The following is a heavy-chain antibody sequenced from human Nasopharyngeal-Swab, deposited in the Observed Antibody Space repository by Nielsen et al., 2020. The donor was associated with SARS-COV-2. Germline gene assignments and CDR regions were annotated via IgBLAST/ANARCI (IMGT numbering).Heavy chain of an antibody. CDR3: AKDYPYYYDSSGYYRFGAFDI. D-gene: IGHD3-22*01. V-gene: IGHV3-23*01. Sequence: GKSLKISGAASGFTFSSYTMTWVRQAPGKGLEWVAAISGSGGSTYYADSVKGRFTISRDNCTNTLYLQMKSLRAEDTAVYYCAKDYPYYYDSSGYYRFGAFDIWGQGTMVTVSS. J-gene: IGHJ3*02. CDR2: ISGSGGST. CDR1: GFTFSSYT.